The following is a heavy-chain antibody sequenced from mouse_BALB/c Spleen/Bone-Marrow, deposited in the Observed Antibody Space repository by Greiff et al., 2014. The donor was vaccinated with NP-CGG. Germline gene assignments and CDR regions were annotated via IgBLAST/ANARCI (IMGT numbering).Heavy chain of an antibody. D-gene: IGHD3-2*02. V-gene: IGHV5-6*01. CDR2: ISSGGSST. Sequence: DVHLVESRGDLVKPGGSLKLSCVASGFTFSSYGMSWVRQTPDKRLEWVATISSGGSSTYYPASVKGRFTISRDNAKSTLYLQMKSLNSEDTAMYYCTRRPLQANSYFDCWGQGTTLTVSS. CDR1: GFTFSSYG. CDR3: TRRPLQANSYFDC. J-gene: IGHJ2*01.